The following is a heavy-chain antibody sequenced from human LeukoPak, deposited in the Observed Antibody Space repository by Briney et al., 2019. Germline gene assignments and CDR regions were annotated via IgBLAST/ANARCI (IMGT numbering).Heavy chain of an antibody. CDR3: ARVYGSGWKRTYYFDY. V-gene: IGHV3-11*01. Sequence: PGGSLRLSCAASGFTFSDYYMSWIRQAPGKGLEWVSYISSSGGTIYYADSVKGRFTLSRDNAKNSLYLQMNSLRAEDTAVYYCARVYGSGWKRTYYFDYWGQGTLVTVSS. CDR2: ISSSGGTI. J-gene: IGHJ4*02. CDR1: GFTFSDYY. D-gene: IGHD6-19*01.